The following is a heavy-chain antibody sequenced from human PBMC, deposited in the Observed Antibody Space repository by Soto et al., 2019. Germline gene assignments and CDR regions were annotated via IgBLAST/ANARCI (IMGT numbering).Heavy chain of an antibody. Sequence: SVKVSCKASGGTFSSYAISWVRQAPGQGLEWMGGIIPIFGTANYAQKFQGRVTITADESTSTAYMELSSLRSEDTAVYYCARDVRPYYDFWSGYQTSYYGMDVWGQGTTVTVSS. CDR1: GGTFSSYA. CDR3: ARDVRPYYDFWSGYQTSYYGMDV. J-gene: IGHJ6*02. D-gene: IGHD3-3*01. V-gene: IGHV1-69*13. CDR2: IIPIFGTA.